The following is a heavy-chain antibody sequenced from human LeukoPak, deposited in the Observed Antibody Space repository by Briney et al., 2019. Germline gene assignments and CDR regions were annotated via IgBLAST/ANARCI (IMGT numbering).Heavy chain of an antibody. CDR3: ARDSSGWYLGTYNWFDP. J-gene: IGHJ5*02. Sequence: ASVKVSCKASGYTFTSYYMHWVRQAPGQGLEWMGIINPSGGSTSYAQKFQGRVTMTRDTSTSTVYMEPSSLRSEDTAAYYCARDSSGWYLGTYNWFDPWGQGTLVTVSS. D-gene: IGHD6-19*01. CDR1: GYTFTSYY. CDR2: INPSGGST. V-gene: IGHV1-46*01.